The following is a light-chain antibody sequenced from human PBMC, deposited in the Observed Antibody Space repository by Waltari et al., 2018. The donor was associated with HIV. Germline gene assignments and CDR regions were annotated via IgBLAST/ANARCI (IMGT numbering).Light chain of an antibody. Sequence: QSALAQPPSASVSPGQSVTISCTGTSSDVGGYSYVSWYQQHPGKAPKLMIYEVSKRPSGVPDRFSGSKSSNAASLTVSGLQAEDEADYYCSSYAGSNNVIFGGGTKLTVL. CDR3: SSYAGSNNVI. CDR1: SSDVGGYSY. V-gene: IGLV2-8*01. J-gene: IGLJ2*01. CDR2: EVS.